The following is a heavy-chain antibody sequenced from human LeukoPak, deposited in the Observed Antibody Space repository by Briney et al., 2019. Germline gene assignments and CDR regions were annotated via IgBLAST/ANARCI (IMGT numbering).Heavy chain of an antibody. D-gene: IGHD1-14*01. CDR1: GASTTGSGYY. Sequence: SETLSLTCTVSGASTTGSGYYWGWIRQPPGKGLEWIGSIFYSGSTYYNPSLKSRVTISEDTSKNQFSLKLGSVTAADTAVYYCARVVSVGSPQYYYYYMDVWGKGTTVTVSS. CDR2: IFYSGST. J-gene: IGHJ6*03. V-gene: IGHV4-39*07. CDR3: ARVVSVGSPQYYYYYMDV.